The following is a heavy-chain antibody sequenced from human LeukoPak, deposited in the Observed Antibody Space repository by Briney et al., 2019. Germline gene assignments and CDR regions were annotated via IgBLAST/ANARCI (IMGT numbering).Heavy chain of an antibody. D-gene: IGHD3-10*01. Sequence: GGSLRLSCAASGFTFSSYAMSWVRQAPGKGLEWVPAISGSGGSTYYADSVKGRFTISRDNSKNTLYLQMNSLRAEDTAVYYCAKDGVTMVRGLPDYWGQGTLVTVSS. CDR1: GFTFSSYA. CDR2: ISGSGGST. V-gene: IGHV3-23*01. J-gene: IGHJ4*02. CDR3: AKDGVTMVRGLPDY.